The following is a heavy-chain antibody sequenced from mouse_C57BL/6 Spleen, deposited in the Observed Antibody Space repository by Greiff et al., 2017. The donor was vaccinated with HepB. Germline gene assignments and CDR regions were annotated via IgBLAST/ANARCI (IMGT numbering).Heavy chain of an antibody. J-gene: IGHJ4*01. V-gene: IGHV1-80*01. Sequence: VQRVESGAELVKPGASVKISCKASGYAFSSYWMNWVKQRPGKGLEWIGQIYPGDGDTNYNGKFKGKATLTADKSSSTAYMQLSSLTSEDSAVYFCARSELRAMDYWGQGTSVTVSS. CDR2: IYPGDGDT. CDR1: GYAFSSYW. CDR3: ARSELRAMDY.